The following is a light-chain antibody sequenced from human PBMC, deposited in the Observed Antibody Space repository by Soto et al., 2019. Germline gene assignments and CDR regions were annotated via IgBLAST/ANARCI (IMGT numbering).Light chain of an antibody. CDR2: GAS. CDR1: QSVSSN. J-gene: IGKJ4*01. V-gene: IGKV3-15*01. CDR3: QQYHQWPVA. Sequence: EFVLIQSPATLSVSPGERATLSCRASQSVSSNLAWYQQIPGQAPRLLIYGASTRATGVPARFSGSGSATQFTLTISSLQSEDFGFYYCQQYHQWPVAFGGGTKVDI.